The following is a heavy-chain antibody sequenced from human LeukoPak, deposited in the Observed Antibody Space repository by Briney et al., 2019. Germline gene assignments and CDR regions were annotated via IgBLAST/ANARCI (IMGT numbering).Heavy chain of an antibody. CDR3: ATGLERDSSGWYAAFDI. V-gene: IGHV1-2*02. J-gene: IGHJ3*02. Sequence: ASVKVSCKPSGYTFTGYFMHWVRQAPGQGLEWMGWINPNSGGTNYAQSFQGRVTMTRDTLISTAYMELSRLRSDDTAVYYCATGLERDSSGWYAAFDIWGQGTMVSVSS. CDR1: GYTFTGYF. CDR2: INPNSGGT. D-gene: IGHD6-19*01.